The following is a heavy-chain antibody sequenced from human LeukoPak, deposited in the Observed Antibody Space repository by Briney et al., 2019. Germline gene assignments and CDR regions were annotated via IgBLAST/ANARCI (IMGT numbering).Heavy chain of an antibody. D-gene: IGHD3-16*01. J-gene: IGHJ5*02. Sequence: GGSLRLSCAASGFTFSSYAMHWVRQAPGKGLEWVAVISYDGSNKYYADSVKGRFTISRDNSKNTLYLQMNSLRAEDTAVYYCARHYGPWGQGTLVTVSS. V-gene: IGHV3-30-3*01. CDR3: ARHYGP. CDR2: ISYDGSNK. CDR1: GFTFSSYA.